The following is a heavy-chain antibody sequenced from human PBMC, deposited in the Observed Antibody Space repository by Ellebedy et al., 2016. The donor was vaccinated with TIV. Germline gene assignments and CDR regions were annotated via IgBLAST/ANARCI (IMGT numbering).Heavy chain of an antibody. CDR2: IRSKAFGVST. Sequence: GESLKLSCTASGLSIGDYAMTWFRQASGKGLEWVGFIRSKAFGVSTEYAASVKGRFTVSRDDSKSIAYLQMNSLKTEDTAVYYCSRGRLEMATTFDYWGQGTLVTVSS. CDR1: GLSIGDYA. V-gene: IGHV3-49*03. CDR3: SRGRLEMATTFDY. D-gene: IGHD5-24*01. J-gene: IGHJ4*02.